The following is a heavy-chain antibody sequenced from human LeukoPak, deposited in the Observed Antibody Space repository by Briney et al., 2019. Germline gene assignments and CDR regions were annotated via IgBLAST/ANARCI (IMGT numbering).Heavy chain of an antibody. CDR1: GGSISSSSYY. D-gene: IGHD2-15*01. CDR2: IYYSGST. Sequence: SETLSLTCTVSGGSISSSSYYWGWIRQPPGKGLQWNGSIYYSGSTYYNPSLKSRVTISVDTSKNQYSLKLSSVTAADTAVYYCASPKYCSVGSCYSGWYFDLWGRGTLVTVSS. J-gene: IGHJ2*01. CDR3: ASPKYCSVGSCYSGWYFDL. V-gene: IGHV4-39*01.